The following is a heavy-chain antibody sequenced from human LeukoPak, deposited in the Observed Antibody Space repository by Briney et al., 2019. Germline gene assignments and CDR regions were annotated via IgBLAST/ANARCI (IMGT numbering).Heavy chain of an antibody. V-gene: IGHV3-21*01. CDR2: TSSSSSYI. Sequence: GGSLRLSCVASGFTFSSYSMNWVRQAPGKGLEWVSCTSSSSSYIYYADSVKGRFTISRDNAKNSVYLQMNSLRAEDTAVYYCTRAVAAADFSPGYWGQGTLVTVSS. CDR3: TRAVAAADFSPGY. J-gene: IGHJ4*02. D-gene: IGHD6-13*01. CDR1: GFTFSSYS.